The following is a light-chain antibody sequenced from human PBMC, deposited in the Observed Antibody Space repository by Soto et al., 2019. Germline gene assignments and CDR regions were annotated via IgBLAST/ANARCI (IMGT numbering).Light chain of an antibody. CDR2: GAS. CDR3: QQYNKWPRT. J-gene: IGKJ1*01. Sequence: VMTQSPATLSVSPGERATLSCRASQSVNINLAWYQQKPGQAPRLLIFGASSRANGIPARFSGSGSGTEFTLTISNLQTEDFAVYYCQQYNKWPRTFGQGTKVDIK. CDR1: QSVNIN. V-gene: IGKV3-15*01.